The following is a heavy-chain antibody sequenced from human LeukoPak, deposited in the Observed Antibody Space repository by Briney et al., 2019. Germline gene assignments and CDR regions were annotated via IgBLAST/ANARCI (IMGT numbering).Heavy chain of an antibody. CDR2: IRRKAYGGTT. Sequence: GGSLRLSCTASGFTLGDYAMRWVRQAPGKGVEWGGFIRRKAYGGTTEYAASVKGRFTISRDDSKSIAYLQMNSLKTEDTAVYYCTRGGILRLGELSLDYWGQGTLVTVSS. D-gene: IGHD3-16*02. CDR1: GFTLGDYA. J-gene: IGHJ4*02. CDR3: TRGGILRLGELSLDY. V-gene: IGHV3-49*04.